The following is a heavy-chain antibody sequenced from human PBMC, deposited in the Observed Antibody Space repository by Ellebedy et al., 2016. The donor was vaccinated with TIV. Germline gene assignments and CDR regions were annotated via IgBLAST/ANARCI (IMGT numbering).Heavy chain of an antibody. Sequence: MPSETLSLTCAVYGGSFSGYYWSWIRQPPGKGLEWIGEINHSGSTNYNPSPKSRVTVSVDTSKNQFSLKLSSVTAADTAVYYCARSREITDYGMDVWGQGTTVTVSS. CDR3: ARSREITDYGMDV. CDR1: GGSFSGYY. D-gene: IGHD5-24*01. V-gene: IGHV4-34*01. CDR2: INHSGST. J-gene: IGHJ6*02.